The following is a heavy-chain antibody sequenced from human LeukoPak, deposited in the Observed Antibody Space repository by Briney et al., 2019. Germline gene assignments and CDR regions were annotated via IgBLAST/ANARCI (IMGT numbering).Heavy chain of an antibody. CDR1: VGSFSDYY. Sequence: SETLSLTCAVSVGSFSDYYWSWVRHPPGQGLYCIWEIDHSGSTNYNPSLKSRVTISVDTSKNQFSLKLSSVTAADTAVYYCARLQSYLGYSKMDVWGKGTSVTVSS. J-gene: IGHJ6*03. CDR2: IDHSGST. CDR3: ARLQSYLGYSKMDV. V-gene: IGHV4-34*01. D-gene: IGHD3-16*02.